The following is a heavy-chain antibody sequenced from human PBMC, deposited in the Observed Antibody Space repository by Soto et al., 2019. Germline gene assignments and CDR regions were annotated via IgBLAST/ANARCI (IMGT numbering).Heavy chain of an antibody. CDR3: ARGRGDTAMAWYY. CDR1: GGSISRYY. J-gene: IGHJ4*02. Sequence: QVQLQESGPGLVKPSETLSLTCTVSGGSISRYYWSWIRQPPGKGLEWIGYIYYSGSTKYNPSLKSRVTIAVDTSKNQCSRKLNSVTAADTSVYYCARGRGDTAMAWYYWGQGTLVTVSS. D-gene: IGHD5-18*01. CDR2: IYYSGST. V-gene: IGHV4-59*01.